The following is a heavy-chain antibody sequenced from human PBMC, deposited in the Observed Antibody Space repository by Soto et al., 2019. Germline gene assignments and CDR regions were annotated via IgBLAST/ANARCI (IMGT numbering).Heavy chain of an antibody. Sequence: QVQLVQSGAEVKKPESSVKVSCKAPGGTFSTYAISWVRQAPGQGLEWMGGIIPMFGTANYAQRFQDRVTITADESTNTAYIELSSLRSEDTALYFCASGIQLWLRRINNGYSGWGQGTLVTVSS. D-gene: IGHD5-18*01. J-gene: IGHJ4*02. CDR3: ASGIQLWLRRINNGYSG. V-gene: IGHV1-69*12. CDR2: IIPMFGTA. CDR1: GGTFSTYA.